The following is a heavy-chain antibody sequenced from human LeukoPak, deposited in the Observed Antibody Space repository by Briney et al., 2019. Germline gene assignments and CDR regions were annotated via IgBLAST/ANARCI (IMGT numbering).Heavy chain of an antibody. V-gene: IGHV3-7*01. D-gene: IGHD2-8*02. CDR3: GNVNESTAYRPTEY. J-gene: IGHJ4*02. CDR2: IKKDGSEE. CDR1: GFSFSNDG. Sequence: GGSLRLSCAASGFSFSNDGMSWVRQAPGKGLEWVANIKKDGSEENYVDSVKGRFIISRDNAKNSLYLQMNSLRADDTAVYFCGNVNESTAYRPTEYWGQGTLVTVST.